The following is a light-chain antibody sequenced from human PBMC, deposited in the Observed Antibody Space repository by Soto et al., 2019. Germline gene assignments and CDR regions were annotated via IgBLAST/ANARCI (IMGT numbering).Light chain of an antibody. Sequence: QVTAQPATRASSVRPPAHILCRAIQPISNWLAWYQQKPGKAPKLLIYVASALHSGVPSRFSGSGSGTEFTLTISSLQPEDFTTYYCQQDKSCPITFGQGTRLEIK. CDR2: VAS. J-gene: IGKJ5*01. CDR1: QPISNW. CDR3: QQDKSCPIT. V-gene: IGKV1-12*01.